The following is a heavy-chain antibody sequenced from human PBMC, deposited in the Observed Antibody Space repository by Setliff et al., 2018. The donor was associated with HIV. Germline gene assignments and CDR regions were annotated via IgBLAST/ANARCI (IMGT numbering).Heavy chain of an antibody. CDR1: GGSVSSTSYY. CDR2: IYYSGDT. J-gene: IGHJ5*02. CDR3: AVGPGLWFED. D-gene: IGHD4-17*01. Sequence: SETLSLTCTVSGGSVSSTSYYWGWIRQPTGKGLEWIGTIYYSGDTQYNPSFKSRVIMSVDTSKNQFSLKLTSVTAADTAVYYCAVGPGLWFEDWGQGTPVTSPQ. V-gene: IGHV4-39*01.